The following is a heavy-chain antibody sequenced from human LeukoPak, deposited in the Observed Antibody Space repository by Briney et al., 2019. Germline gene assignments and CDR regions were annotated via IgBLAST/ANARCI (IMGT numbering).Heavy chain of an antibody. CDR3: AKFPRIVVVPAAIGIYFDY. Sequence: GGSLRLSCAASGFTFSSYAMSWVRQAPGKGLEWVSVISGSGGSTYYADSVKGRFTISRDNSKNTLYLQMDSLRAEDTAVYYCAKFPRIVVVPAAIGIYFDYWGQGTLVTVSS. V-gene: IGHV3-23*01. CDR2: ISGSGGST. CDR1: GFTFSSYA. D-gene: IGHD2-2*02. J-gene: IGHJ4*02.